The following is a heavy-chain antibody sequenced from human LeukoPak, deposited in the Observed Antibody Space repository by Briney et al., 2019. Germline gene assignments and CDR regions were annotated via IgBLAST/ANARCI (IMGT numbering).Heavy chain of an antibody. D-gene: IGHD3-3*01. J-gene: IGHJ6*03. CDR2: IKHSASP. V-gene: IGHV4-34*01. Sequence: SETLSLTCAVYGGSFSGYYWRWNRQPQGKGLEWIGEIKHSASPNYNPSLKRRLSISLDTPKKQFSLKLSSVTAADTAVYDCARGLGWSGYSDDNMDVWGKGTTVTVSS. CDR1: GGSFSGYY. CDR3: ARGLGWSGYSDDNMDV.